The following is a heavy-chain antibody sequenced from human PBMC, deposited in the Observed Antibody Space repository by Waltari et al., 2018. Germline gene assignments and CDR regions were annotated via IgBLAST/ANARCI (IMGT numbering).Heavy chain of an antibody. J-gene: IGHJ3*02. CDR3: LWALGAFDI. CDR2: ISGSGGST. Sequence: EVQLLESGGGLVQPGGSLSLSCAASGLTFSSYAMGWVRQAPGKGLEWVSAISGSGGSTYYADSVKGRFTISRDNSKNTLYLQMNSLRAEDTAVYYCLWALGAFDIWGQGTMVTVSS. V-gene: IGHV3-23*01. D-gene: IGHD3-16*01. CDR1: GLTFSSYA.